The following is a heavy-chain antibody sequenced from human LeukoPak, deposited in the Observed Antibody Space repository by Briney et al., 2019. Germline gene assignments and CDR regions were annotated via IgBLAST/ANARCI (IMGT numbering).Heavy chain of an antibody. CDR2: IIPIFGTP. CDR1: GGTLSSNV. V-gene: IGHV1-69*05. CDR3: ARGWVGLSPFDY. J-gene: IGHJ4*02. Sequence: SVKVSCKASGGTLSSNVDTWVRQAPGQGLEWMGGIIPIFGTPNYAQKFQGRVTITTDESTTTVYMKLSSLRSEDTAVYYCARGWVGLSPFDYWGQGTLVTVSS. D-gene: IGHD3-10*01.